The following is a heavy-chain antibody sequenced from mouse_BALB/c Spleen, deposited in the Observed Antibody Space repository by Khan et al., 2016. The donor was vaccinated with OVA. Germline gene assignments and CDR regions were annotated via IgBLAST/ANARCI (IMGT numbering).Heavy chain of an antibody. CDR1: GYTFTDYV. J-gene: IGHJ3*01. CDR3: ARAGWDVFAY. CDR2: IYPGSDST. Sequence: QVQQQQSGPELVKPGASVKMSCKASGYTFTDYVMNWVKQRNGQGLEWIGQIYPGSDSTYYNEKFKGKATLTADRSSSTAYMQLSNLTSEDSAVYFCARAGWDVFAYWGQGTLVTVSA. D-gene: IGHD4-1*01. V-gene: IGHV1-77*01.